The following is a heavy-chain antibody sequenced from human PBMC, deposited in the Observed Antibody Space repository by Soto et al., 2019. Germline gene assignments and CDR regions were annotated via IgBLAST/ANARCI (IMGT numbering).Heavy chain of an antibody. CDR2: FYYSGST. CDR3: ARPIEGGSSGYYH. D-gene: IGHD3-22*01. V-gene: IGHV4-39*01. Sequence: QLQLQESGPGLVKPSETLSLTCTVSGGSISSRNYYWAWIRQPPGKGLEWIGSFYYSGSTYYKPSLKSRVNISVDTSKNQFPLKLSSVTAADTAVYYCARPIEGGSSGYYHWGQGTLVTVSS. J-gene: IGHJ5*02. CDR1: GGSISSRNYY.